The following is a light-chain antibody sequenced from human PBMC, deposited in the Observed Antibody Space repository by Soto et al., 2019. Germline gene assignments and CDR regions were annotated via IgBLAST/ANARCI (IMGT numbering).Light chain of an antibody. CDR2: DVT. CDR3: SSFTGSSYV. V-gene: IGLV2-14*01. Sequence: SALTQPASVSGSPGHSITISCTGTSSDVGNNNYVSWYQQNPGKAPKVMICDVTNRPSGVSNRFSGSKSGNTASLTISGLQAEDEADYYCSSFTGSSYVFGTGTKVTVL. CDR1: SSDVGNNNY. J-gene: IGLJ1*01.